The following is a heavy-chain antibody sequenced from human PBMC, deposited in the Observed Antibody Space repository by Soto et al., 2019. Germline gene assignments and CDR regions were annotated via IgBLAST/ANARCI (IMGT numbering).Heavy chain of an antibody. CDR2: IYDSGSP. Sequence: QMQLQESGPGLVSPSQTLSLTCTVSGGSISSDGDYYRWSWIRQHPGKGLEWIGYIYDSGSPYHHPSLESRVTVSVDPSKNQFSLKLSSLTAADPAVYYCARVRENYFDSWGQGILVTVSS. J-gene: IGHJ4*02. V-gene: IGHV4-31*03. CDR1: GGSISSDGDYYR. CDR3: ARVRENYFDS.